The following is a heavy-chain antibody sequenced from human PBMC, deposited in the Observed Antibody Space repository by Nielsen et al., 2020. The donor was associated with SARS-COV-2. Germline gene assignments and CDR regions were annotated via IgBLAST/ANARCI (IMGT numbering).Heavy chain of an antibody. D-gene: IGHD3-22*01. J-gene: IGHJ4*02. CDR1: GFTVSSNY. Sequence: GGSLRLSCAASGFTVSSNYMSWVRQAPGKRLEWVSVIYSGGSTYYADSVKGRFTISRDNSKNTLYLQMNSLRAEDTAAYYCTTYYYDSSGSHYFDYWGQGTLVTVSS. CDR2: IYSGGST. V-gene: IGHV3-53*01. CDR3: TTYYYDSSGSHYFDY.